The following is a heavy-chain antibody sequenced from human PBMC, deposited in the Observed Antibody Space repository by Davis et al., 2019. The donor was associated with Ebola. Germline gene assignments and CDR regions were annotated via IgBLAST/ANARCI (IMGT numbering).Heavy chain of an antibody. CDR2: VHGGNGNT. D-gene: IGHD2-15*01. Sequence: AASVKVSCKASGFTLTNYAIHWVRQAPGQRLEWMGWVHGGNGNTKYSQRFQGRVTITTDTSTSTVYMELSSLRSEDTAVYYCARDNIVVVVAATRPYYYYGMDVWGKGTTVTVSS. J-gene: IGHJ6*04. CDR3: ARDNIVVVVAATRPYYYYGMDV. V-gene: IGHV1-3*01. CDR1: GFTLTNYA.